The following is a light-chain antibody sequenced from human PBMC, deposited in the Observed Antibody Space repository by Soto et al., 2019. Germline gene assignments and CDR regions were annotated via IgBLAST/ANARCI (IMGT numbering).Light chain of an antibody. J-gene: IGKJ1*01. CDR3: QHYGTSPWT. CDR2: GAS. CDR1: QSVSSNS. V-gene: IGKV3-20*01. Sequence: ETVLTQSPGTLSLSPGERATLSCRASQSVSSNSLAWFQQKPGQAPRLLIFGASSRATGIPDRFSGSGSGTDFTLTISRLEPEDFAVYYCQHYGTSPWTFGQGNKVEIK.